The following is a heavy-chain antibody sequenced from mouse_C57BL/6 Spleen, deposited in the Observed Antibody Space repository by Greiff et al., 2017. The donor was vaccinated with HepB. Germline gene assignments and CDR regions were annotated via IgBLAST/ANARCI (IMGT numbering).Heavy chain of an antibody. V-gene: IGHV1-80*01. CDR3: ARGNYYGSTWYFDV. D-gene: IGHD1-1*01. J-gene: IGHJ1*03. CDR2: IYPGDGDT. CDR1: GYAFSSYW. Sequence: VQLVESGAELVKPGASVKISCKASGYAFSSYWMNWVKQRPGKGLEWIGQIYPGDGDTNYNGKFKGKATLTADKSSSTAYMQLSSLTSEDSAVYFCARGNYYGSTWYFDVWGTGTTVTVSS.